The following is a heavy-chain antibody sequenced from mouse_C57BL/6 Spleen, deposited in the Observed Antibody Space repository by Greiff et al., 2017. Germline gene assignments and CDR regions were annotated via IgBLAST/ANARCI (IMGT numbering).Heavy chain of an antibody. V-gene: IGHV3-1*01. Sequence: EVKLVESGPGMVKPSQSLSLTCTVTGYSITSGYDWHWIRHFPGNKLEWMGYISYSGSTNYNPSLKSRISITHDTSKNHFFLKLNSVTTEDTATYYCARSLRPYYFDYWGQGTTLTVSS. D-gene: IGHD3-2*02. J-gene: IGHJ2*01. CDR1: GYSITSGYD. CDR2: ISYSGST. CDR3: ARSLRPYYFDY.